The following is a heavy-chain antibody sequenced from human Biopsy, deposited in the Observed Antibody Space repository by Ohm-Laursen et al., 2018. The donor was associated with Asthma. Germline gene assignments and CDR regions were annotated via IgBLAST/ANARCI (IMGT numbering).Heavy chain of an antibody. CDR1: GYPFTDYY. J-gene: IGHJ2*01. Sequence: SVKVSCKASGYPFTDYYVLWVRQAPGQGLEWMGRIDPNSGGTNYAQKFLGRVTMTRDASVNTAFMVLSRLRSDDTAVYYCARIKIRIGAGTDRYFDLWGRGTLVTVSS. CDR2: IDPNSGGT. D-gene: IGHD3-16*01. V-gene: IGHV1-2*06. CDR3: ARIKIRIGAGTDRYFDL.